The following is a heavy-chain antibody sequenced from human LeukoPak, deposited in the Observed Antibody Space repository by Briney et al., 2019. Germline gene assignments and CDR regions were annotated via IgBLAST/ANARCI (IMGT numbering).Heavy chain of an antibody. CDR2: ISASGGST. V-gene: IGHV3-23*01. J-gene: IGHJ4*02. D-gene: IGHD3-22*01. Sequence: GGSLRLSCAASGFTFSSYAMTWVRQAPGKGLEWVSGISASGGSTYYAGSVKGRFTISRDNSKNTLYLQMNSLRAEDTAVYYCARRFDSSGYYFDYWGQGTLVTVSS. CDR1: GFTFSSYA. CDR3: ARRFDSSGYYFDY.